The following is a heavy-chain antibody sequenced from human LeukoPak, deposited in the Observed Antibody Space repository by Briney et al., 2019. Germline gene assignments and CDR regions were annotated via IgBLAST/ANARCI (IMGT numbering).Heavy chain of an antibody. CDR1: GFTFSDYY. Sequence: GGSLRLSCAASGFTFSDYYMNWIRQAPGKGLEWVSYISTSGSNIYYADSVKGRFTISRDNAKNSLYLQMDSLRVEDTAVYYCARDETQRQHYYESSSYCPDAFDVWGQGTMVTVSS. J-gene: IGHJ3*01. CDR2: ISTSGSNI. D-gene: IGHD3-22*01. V-gene: IGHV3-11*01. CDR3: ARDETQRQHYYESSSYCPDAFDV.